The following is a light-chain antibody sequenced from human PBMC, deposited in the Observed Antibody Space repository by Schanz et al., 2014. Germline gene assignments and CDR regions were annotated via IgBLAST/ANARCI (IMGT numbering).Light chain of an antibody. V-gene: IGLV2-23*01. CDR2: EGT. J-gene: IGLJ2*01. CDR1: SSDVGSYNL. CDR3: CSYTGSGML. Sequence: QSALTQPASVSGSPGQSITISCTGTSSDVGSYNLVSWYQQHPGKAPKLMIYEGTKRPSGVSDRFSGSKSGNTASLTISGLQAEDEADYYCCSYTGSGMLFGGGTKLTVL.